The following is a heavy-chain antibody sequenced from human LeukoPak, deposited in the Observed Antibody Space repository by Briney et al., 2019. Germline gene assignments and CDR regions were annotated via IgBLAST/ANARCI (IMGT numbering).Heavy chain of an antibody. V-gene: IGHV3-23*01. CDR2: ISGSGGIT. D-gene: IGHD2-15*01. Sequence: GGSLRLSCAASGFTFSTFAMTWVRQAPGKGLEWVSLISGSGGITYYADSVNGRFTISRDNSKNPLYLQMHSLRAEDTAVYYCAARPGEVADPFDYWGQGTLVTVSS. J-gene: IGHJ4*02. CDR1: GFTFSTFA. CDR3: AARPGEVADPFDY.